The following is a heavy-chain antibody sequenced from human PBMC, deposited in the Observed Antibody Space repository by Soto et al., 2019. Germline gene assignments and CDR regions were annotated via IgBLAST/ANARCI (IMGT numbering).Heavy chain of an antibody. CDR2: IYYSGST. CDR3: ARQRAGRSGPYYFDY. Sequence: SETLSLTCPVSGGSISSSSYYWGWIRQPPGKGLEWIGSIYYSGSTYYNPSLKSRVTISVDTSKNQFSLKLSSVTAADTAVYYCARQRAGRSGPYYFDYWGQGTLVTVSS. V-gene: IGHV4-39*01. CDR1: GGSISSSSYY. J-gene: IGHJ4*02. D-gene: IGHD6-19*01.